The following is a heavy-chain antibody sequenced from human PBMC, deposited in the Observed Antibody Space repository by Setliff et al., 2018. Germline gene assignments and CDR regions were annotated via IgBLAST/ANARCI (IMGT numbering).Heavy chain of an antibody. V-gene: IGHV4-39*07. J-gene: IGHJ6*03. CDR3: AMDQGVV. Sequence: SETLSLTCTVSGGSISSSSYYWGWIRQPPGKGLEWIGSIYYRGSTRYNPSLETRVSMSVDTSKNQFSLRLTSVTDADTAVYYCAMDQGVVWGKGTTVTVS. D-gene: IGHD2-2*03. CDR1: GGSISSSSYY. CDR2: IYYRGST.